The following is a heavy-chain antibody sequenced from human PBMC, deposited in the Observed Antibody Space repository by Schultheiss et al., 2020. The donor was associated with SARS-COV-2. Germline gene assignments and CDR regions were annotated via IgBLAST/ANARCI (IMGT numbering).Heavy chain of an antibody. CDR2: ISGSGGST. CDR1: GFTFSSYA. D-gene: IGHD3-16*01. CDR3: ARGIMGPSY. Sequence: GESLKISCAASGFTFSSYAMSWVRQAPGKGLEWVSAISGSGGSTYYADSVKGRFTISRDNSKNTLYLQMNSLRADDTAVYYCARGIMGPSYWGQGTLVTVSS. V-gene: IGHV3-23*01. J-gene: IGHJ4*02.